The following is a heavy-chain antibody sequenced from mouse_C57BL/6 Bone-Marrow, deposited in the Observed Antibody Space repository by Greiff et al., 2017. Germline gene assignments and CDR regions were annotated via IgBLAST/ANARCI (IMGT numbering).Heavy chain of an antibody. D-gene: IGHD2-3*01. J-gene: IGHJ3*01. Sequence: DVMLVESGGGLVQPGGSLKLSCAASGFTFSDYGMAWVRQAPRKGPEWVAFISNLASSIYYADTVTGRFAISRENAKNTLYLEMSSVGSEDKAMYYCGRHGCLYDYWGQGTLVTVSA. V-gene: IGHV5-15*01. CDR3: GRHGCLYDY. CDR2: ISNLASSI. CDR1: GFTFSDYG.